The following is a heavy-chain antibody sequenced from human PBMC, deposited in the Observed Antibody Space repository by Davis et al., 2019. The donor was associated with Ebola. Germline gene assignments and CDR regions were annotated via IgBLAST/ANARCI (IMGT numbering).Heavy chain of an antibody. CDR1: GYSFTNNW. D-gene: IGHD2-8*01. Sequence: GESLKISCKASGYSFTNNWIGWVRQMPGKGLEWMGIIYPGDSDTRYNPSFEGQVTISADKSTTTAYLQWSRLKASETAMYYCARHLLPYVSLDYWGQRTLVTVSS. J-gene: IGHJ4*02. V-gene: IGHV5-51*01. CDR2: IYPGDSDT. CDR3: ARHLLPYVSLDY.